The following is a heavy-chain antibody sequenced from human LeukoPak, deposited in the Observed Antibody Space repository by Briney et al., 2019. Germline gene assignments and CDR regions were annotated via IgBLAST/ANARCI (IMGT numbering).Heavy chain of an antibody. Sequence: GRSLRLSCAASGFTFSSYAMHWVRQAPGKGLEWVAVISYDGSNKYYADSVKGRFTISRDNSKNTLYLQMNSLRAEDTAVYYCAKDPFGCSGGSCYLDGYFQHWGQGTLVTVSS. V-gene: IGHV3-30-3*01. CDR1: GFTFSSYA. CDR2: ISYDGSNK. CDR3: AKDPFGCSGGSCYLDGYFQH. D-gene: IGHD2-15*01. J-gene: IGHJ1*01.